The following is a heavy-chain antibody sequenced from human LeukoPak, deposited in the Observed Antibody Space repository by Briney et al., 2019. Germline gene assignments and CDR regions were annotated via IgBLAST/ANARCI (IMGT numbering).Heavy chain of an antibody. CDR1: GFTFDDYT. CDR3: AKGWNDYFDY. V-gene: IGHV3-43*01. CDR2: ISWDGGST. Sequence: GGSLRLSCAASGFTFDDYTMHWVRQAPGKGLEWVSLISWDGGSTYYADSVKGRFTISRDNSKNSLYLQMNSLRTEDTAFFYCAKGWNDYFDYWGQGTLVTVSS. J-gene: IGHJ4*02. D-gene: IGHD1-1*01.